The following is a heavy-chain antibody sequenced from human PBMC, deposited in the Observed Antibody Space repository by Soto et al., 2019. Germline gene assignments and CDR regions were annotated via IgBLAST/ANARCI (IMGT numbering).Heavy chain of an antibody. Sequence: GGSLRLSCAASGFTFSSYAMSWVRQAPGKGLEWVSAISGSGGSTYYADSVKGRFTISRDNSKNTLYLQMNSLRAEDTAVYYCAKPPERGYYYYGMDVWGQGTTVTVSS. CDR3: AKPPERGYYYYGMDV. CDR2: ISGSGGST. V-gene: IGHV3-23*01. CDR1: GFTFSSYA. J-gene: IGHJ6*02.